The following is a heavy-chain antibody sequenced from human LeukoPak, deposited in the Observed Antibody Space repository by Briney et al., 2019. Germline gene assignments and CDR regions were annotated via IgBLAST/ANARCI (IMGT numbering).Heavy chain of an antibody. V-gene: IGHV1-18*01. D-gene: IGHD1-20*01. CDR3: ARDPPFAAAGTKADNWNDIDY. CDR2: ISAYNGNT. Sequence: GASVKVSCKASGYTFTSYGISWVRQAPGQGLEWMGWISAYNGNTNYAQKLQGRVTMTTDTSTSTAYMELRSLRSDDTAVYYCARDPPFAAAGTKADNWNDIDYWGQGTLVTVSS. J-gene: IGHJ4*02. CDR1: GYTFTSYG.